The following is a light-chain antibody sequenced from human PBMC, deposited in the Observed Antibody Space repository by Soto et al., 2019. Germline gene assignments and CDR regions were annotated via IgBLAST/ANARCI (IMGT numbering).Light chain of an antibody. CDR2: QAS. CDR1: RSISSW. CDR3: PQYDSYLWP. J-gene: IGKJ1*01. V-gene: IGKV1-5*03. Sequence: DIQMTQSPSTLSAFVGDRVTITYRASRSISSWLAWYQQKPGNAPKLVVYQASTLESGVTLRFSGSGSGTEFTHTINSLQSADFETYYCPQYDSYLWPSGHEAEVDIK.